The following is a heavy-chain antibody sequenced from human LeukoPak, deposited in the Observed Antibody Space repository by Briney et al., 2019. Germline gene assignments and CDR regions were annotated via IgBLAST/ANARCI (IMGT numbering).Heavy chain of an antibody. CDR1: GFTFSSYS. CDR3: ARDQGAAY. J-gene: IGHJ4*02. D-gene: IGHD6-25*01. Sequence: PGGSLRLSCAASGFTFSSYSMNWVRQAPGKGLEWVSSISSTDSYIYYADSVKGRFTISRDNAKNSLYLQMNSLRAEDTAVYYCARDQGAAYWGQGTLVTVSS. CDR2: ISSTDSYI. V-gene: IGHV3-21*01.